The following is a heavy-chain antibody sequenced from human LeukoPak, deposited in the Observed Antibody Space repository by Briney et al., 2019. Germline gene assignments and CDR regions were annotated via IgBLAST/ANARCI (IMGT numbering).Heavy chain of an antibody. CDR1: GFTVSINS. CDR2: IYSGGNT. D-gene: IGHD2/OR15-2a*01. J-gene: IGHJ4*02. CDR3: ARRAGEYSHPYDY. Sequence: GGSLRLSCTVSGFTVSINSMSWVRQAPGKGLEWGSFIYSGGNTHYSDSAKGRFTISRDNSKNTLYLQMKSLRAEDTAVYYCARRAGEYSHPYDYWGQGTLVTVSS. V-gene: IGHV3-53*01.